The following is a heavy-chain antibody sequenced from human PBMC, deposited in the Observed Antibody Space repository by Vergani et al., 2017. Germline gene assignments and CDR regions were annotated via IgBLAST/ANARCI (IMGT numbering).Heavy chain of an antibody. CDR3: ARGFYYDSSGYYYVYFDY. D-gene: IGHD3-22*01. J-gene: IGHJ4*02. Sequence: QVQLQESGPGLVKPSQTLSLTCTVSGGSISSGSYYWSWIRQPAGKGLEWIGLFYTSGSTNYNPSLKSRVTISVDTTKNQFSLKLSSVTAADTAVYYCARGFYYDSSGYYYVYFDYWGQGTLVTVSS. CDR1: GGSISSGSYY. CDR2: FYTSGST. V-gene: IGHV4-61*02.